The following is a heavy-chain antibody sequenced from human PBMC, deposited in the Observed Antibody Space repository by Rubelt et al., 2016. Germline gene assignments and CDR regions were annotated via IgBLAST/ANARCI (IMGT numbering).Heavy chain of an antibody. V-gene: IGHV4-34*01. CDR3: ARGSGITIFGVVISNRFDY. J-gene: IGHJ4*02. CDR2: INHSGST. Sequence: QVQLQQWGAGLLKPSETLSLTCAVYGGSFSGYYWSWIRQPPGKGMEWIGEINHSGSTNYNPSLKSRFTISVDTSKNQFSLKLSSLTAADTAVYYCARGSGITIFGVVISNRFDYWGQGTLVTVSS. CDR1: GGSFSGYY. D-gene: IGHD3-3*01.